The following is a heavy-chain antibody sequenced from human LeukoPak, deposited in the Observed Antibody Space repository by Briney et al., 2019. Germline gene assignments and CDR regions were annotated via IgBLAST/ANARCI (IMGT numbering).Heavy chain of an antibody. CDR2: ISSSGSTI. CDR1: GFTFSSYE. D-gene: IGHD5-18*01. V-gene: IGHV3-48*03. J-gene: IGHJ4*02. CDR3: ARGLGYSYGRRGRFDY. Sequence: GGSLRLSCAASGFTFSSYEMNWVRQAPGKGLEWVSYISSSGSTIYYADSVKGRFTISRDNAKNSLYLQMNSLRAEDTAVYYCARGLGYSYGRRGRFDYWGQGTLVTVSS.